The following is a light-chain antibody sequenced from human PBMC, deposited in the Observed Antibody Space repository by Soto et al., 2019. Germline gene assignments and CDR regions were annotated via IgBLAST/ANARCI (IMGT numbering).Light chain of an antibody. CDR3: SSYTSSSTPQVV. Sequence: QSVLTQPASVSGSPGQSITISCTGTSSDVGGYNYVSWYQQHPGKAPKLMIYDVRNRPSGVSNRFSGSKSGNTASLTISGLQAEDEADYLCSSYTSSSTPQVVFGGGTKVTVL. V-gene: IGLV2-14*01. CDR2: DVR. J-gene: IGLJ2*01. CDR1: SSDVGGYNY.